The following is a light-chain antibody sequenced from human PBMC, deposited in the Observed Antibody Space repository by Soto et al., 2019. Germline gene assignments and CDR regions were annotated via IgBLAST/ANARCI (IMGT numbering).Light chain of an antibody. Sequence: QSALTQPASVSGSPGQSITISCTGTSSDVGGYNYVSWYQQHPGKAPKVMIYDVTNRPSGVSDRFSGSKSGNTASLTVSGLQAEDEADYYCSSYTSSSNPYVFGTGTKLTVL. CDR1: SSDVGGYNY. V-gene: IGLV2-14*01. CDR2: DVT. J-gene: IGLJ1*01. CDR3: SSYTSSSNPYV.